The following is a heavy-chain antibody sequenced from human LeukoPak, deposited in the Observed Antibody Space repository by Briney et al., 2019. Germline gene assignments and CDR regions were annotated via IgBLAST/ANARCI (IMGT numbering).Heavy chain of an antibody. D-gene: IGHD3-10*01. V-gene: IGHV4-61*01. CDR1: GGSVSSISSY. CDR2: IYYTGST. Sequence: SETLSLTCTVSGGSVSSISSYWSWIRQPPGKGLEWIGYIYYTGSTNYNPSLKSRATISVDRSKNQISLKLKSLTAADTAVYYCARATSASGSFSYYFDYWGQGTLVTVSS. J-gene: IGHJ4*02. CDR3: ARATSASGSFSYYFDY.